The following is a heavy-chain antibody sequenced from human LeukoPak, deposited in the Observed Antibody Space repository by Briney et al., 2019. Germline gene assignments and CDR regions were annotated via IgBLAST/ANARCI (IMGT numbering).Heavy chain of an antibody. CDR1: GYTFTSYA. J-gene: IGHJ3*02. CDR3: ARGELAHYDSSGYWLFDAFDI. CDR2: INTNTGNP. Sequence: PWASVKVSCKASGYTFTSYAMNWVRQAPGQGLEWMGWINTNTGNPTYAQGFTGRFVFSLDTSVSTAYLQISSLKAEDTAVYYCARGELAHYDSSGYWLFDAFDIWGQGTMVTVSS. V-gene: IGHV7-4-1*02. D-gene: IGHD3-22*01.